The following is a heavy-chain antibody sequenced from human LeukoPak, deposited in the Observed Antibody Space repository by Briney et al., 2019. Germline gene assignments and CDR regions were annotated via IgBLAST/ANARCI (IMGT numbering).Heavy chain of an antibody. CDR1: GFTFSSYA. D-gene: IGHD2-2*01. CDR3: AKGPFVVVPAAIEGILYY. V-gene: IGHV3-23*01. CDR2: ISGSGGST. Sequence: PGGSLRLSCAASGFTFSSYAMSWVRQAPGKGLEWVSAISGSGGSTYYADSVKGRFTISRDNSKNTLYLQMNSLRAEDTAVYYCAKGPFVVVPAAIEGILYYWGQGTLVTVSS. J-gene: IGHJ4*02.